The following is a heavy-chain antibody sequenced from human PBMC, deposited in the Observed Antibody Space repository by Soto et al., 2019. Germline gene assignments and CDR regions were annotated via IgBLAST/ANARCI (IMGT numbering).Heavy chain of an antibody. D-gene: IGHD3-3*01. CDR2: IWYDGSNK. V-gene: IGHV3-33*01. J-gene: IGHJ6*02. CDR3: ARDTIVDDYYYYGMDV. CDR1: GFTFSSYG. Sequence: QVQLVESGGGVVQPGRSLRLSCAASGFTFSSYGMHWVRQAPGKGLEWVAVIWYDGSNKYYADSVKGRFTISRDNSKNTLYLQMNSLRAADTAVYYCARDTIVDDYYYYGMDVWGQGNTVTVAS.